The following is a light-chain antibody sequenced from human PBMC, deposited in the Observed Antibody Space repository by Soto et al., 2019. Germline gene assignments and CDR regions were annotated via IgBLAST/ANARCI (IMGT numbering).Light chain of an antibody. CDR1: SSDIGGYYY. CDR3: TSYSSSDIFYV. Sequence: QSVLTQPASVSGSPGQSITISCSGTSSDIGGYYYVSWYQHHPGKAPKLLIYQVTNRPSRVSNRFSGSKSVNTASLTISGLQADDEADYYCTSYSSSDIFYVFGTGTKLTVL. CDR2: QVT. V-gene: IGLV2-14*01. J-gene: IGLJ1*01.